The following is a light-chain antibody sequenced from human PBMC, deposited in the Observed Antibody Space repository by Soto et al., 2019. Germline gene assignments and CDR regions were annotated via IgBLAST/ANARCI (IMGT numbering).Light chain of an antibody. CDR2: EVS. J-gene: IGLJ2*01. CDR3: SSFAGNNNLV. V-gene: IGLV2-8*01. CDR1: SSDVGGYNY. Sequence: QSALTQPPSASGSPGQSVTISCTGTSSDVGGYNYVSWYQQHPGKAPKLMISEVSKRPSGVPDRFSGSKSGNTAPLTVSGLQAEDEADYYCSSFAGNNNLVFGGGTQLSVL.